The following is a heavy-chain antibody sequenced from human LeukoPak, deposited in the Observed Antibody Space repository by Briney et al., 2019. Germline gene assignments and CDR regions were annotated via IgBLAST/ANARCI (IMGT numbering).Heavy chain of an antibody. J-gene: IGHJ3*02. D-gene: IGHD2-2*01. Sequence: PSETLSLTCTVSGGSISSYYWSWIRQPPGKGLEWIGYIYYSGSTNYNPSLKSRVTISVDTSKNQFSLKLSSVTAADTAVYYCASSYCSSTSCYPDAFDIWGQGTMVTVSS. CDR2: IYYSGST. CDR1: GGSISSYY. CDR3: ASSYCSSTSCYPDAFDI. V-gene: IGHV4-59*01.